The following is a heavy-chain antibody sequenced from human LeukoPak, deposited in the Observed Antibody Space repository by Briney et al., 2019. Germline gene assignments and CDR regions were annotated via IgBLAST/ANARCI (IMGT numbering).Heavy chain of an antibody. V-gene: IGHV3-66*02. D-gene: IGHD3-10*01. Sequence: PGGSLRLSCTLSGFSVTNTLIDWVRQAPGKGPEWVALIYIDARTVYAGSVKGRFTISRDNSKNMVYLQMNSLRSEDSALYYCVRDRAGTQSWVEFDLWGQGTLVTVSS. CDR1: GFSVTNTL. CDR2: IYIDART. J-gene: IGHJ5*02. CDR3: VRDRAGTQSWVEFDL.